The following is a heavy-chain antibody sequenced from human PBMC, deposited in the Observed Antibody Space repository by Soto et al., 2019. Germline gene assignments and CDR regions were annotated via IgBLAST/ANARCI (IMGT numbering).Heavy chain of an antibody. D-gene: IGHD4-17*01. J-gene: IGHJ2*01. CDR3: VREAGDYDWYFDL. Sequence: QAQLVQSGPEVKEPGASVKVSCKASGYTFSSRGIYWVRQAPGRGLEWMGWISPHNAKTHYAQSLQGRVTLTTDTSTSTAYMDLRSLRSDDTAVYYCVREAGDYDWYFDLWGRGTPVTVSS. CDR2: ISPHNAKT. V-gene: IGHV1-18*01. CDR1: GYTFSSRG.